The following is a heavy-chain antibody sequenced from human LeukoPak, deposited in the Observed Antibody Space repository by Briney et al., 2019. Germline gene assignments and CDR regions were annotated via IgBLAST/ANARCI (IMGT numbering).Heavy chain of an antibody. Sequence: QAGGSLRLSCAASGFTFSSYAMHWVRQAPGKGLERVAVISYDGSNKYYADSVKGRFTISRDNSKNTLYLQMNSLRAEDTAVYYCVIGQYYFDSWGQGTLVTVSS. V-gene: IGHV3-30*04. CDR2: ISYDGSNK. CDR1: GFTFSSYA. CDR3: VIGQYYFDS. D-gene: IGHD4-11*01. J-gene: IGHJ4*02.